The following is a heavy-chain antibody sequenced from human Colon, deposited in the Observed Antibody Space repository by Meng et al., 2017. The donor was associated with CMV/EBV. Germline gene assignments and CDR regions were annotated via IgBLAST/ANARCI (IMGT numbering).Heavy chain of an antibody. J-gene: IGHJ4*02. CDR1: GFTFTNYA. CDR2: ITDSGGDT. V-gene: IGHV3-23*01. D-gene: IGHD3-3*01. Sequence: ETLSLTCAVSGFTFTNYAMGWVRQARGEGLEWVAAITDSGGDTYHADSVKGRFTISRDNSTHPLSLQMISLRAEDTAVYDCATGSATSSPYYFDYWGQGTLVTVSS. CDR3: ATGSATSSPYYFDY.